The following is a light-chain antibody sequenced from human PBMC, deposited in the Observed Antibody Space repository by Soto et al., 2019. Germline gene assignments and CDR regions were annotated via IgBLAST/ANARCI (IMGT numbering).Light chain of an antibody. CDR2: SVS. V-gene: IGLV2-11*01. CDR3: CSYAGSYTYV. J-gene: IGLJ1*01. CDR1: SSDVGGHNY. Sequence: ALTQPRSVSGSPGQSVTISCTGTSSDVGGHNYVSWYQQYPGKAPRLLLSSVSKRPSGVPDRFSGSKSGNTASLTISGLQAEDEADYYCCSYAGSYTYVFGTGTKVTVL.